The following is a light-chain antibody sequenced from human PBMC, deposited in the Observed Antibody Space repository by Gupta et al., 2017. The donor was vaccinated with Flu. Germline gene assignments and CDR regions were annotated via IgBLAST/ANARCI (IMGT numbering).Light chain of an antibody. Sequence: RATLSCSARQSVSSNYLAWYQQQTGQDPSHLIFGAACRAKGMPDRFCGSGSATNFTPTIIRLEPEDFAVYYCQQYTGSPPWTFGQGTKVEIK. CDR2: GAA. J-gene: IGKJ1*01. CDR3: QQYTGSPPWT. CDR1: QSVSSNY. V-gene: IGKV3-20*01.